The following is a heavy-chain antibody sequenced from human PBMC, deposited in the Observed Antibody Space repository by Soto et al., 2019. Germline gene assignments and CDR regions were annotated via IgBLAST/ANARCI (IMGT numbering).Heavy chain of an antibody. CDR1: GGSISSGDYY. CDR2: IYYSGST. J-gene: IGHJ4*02. Sequence: SETLSLTCTVSGGSISSGDYYWSWIRQPPGKGLEWIGYIYYSGSTYYNPSLKSRVTISVDTSKNQFSLKLSSVTAADTAVYYCARDRGDYYYDSSGCFDYWGQGTLVTVSS. D-gene: IGHD3-22*01. CDR3: ARDRGDYYYDSSGCFDY. V-gene: IGHV4-30-4*01.